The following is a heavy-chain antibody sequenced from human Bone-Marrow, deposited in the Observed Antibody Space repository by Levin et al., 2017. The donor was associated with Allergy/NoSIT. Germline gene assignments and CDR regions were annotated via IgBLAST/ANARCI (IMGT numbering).Heavy chain of an antibody. Sequence: ASVKVSCKASGYTFTSYYMHWVRQAPGQGLEWMGIINPSGGSPTYAQKFQGRVTMTRDTSTSTAYMELRSLSSEDTAVDYCAGEFVVVLVATAPPRDADAFDIWGQGTMVTVSS. CDR2: INPSGGSP. CDR1: GYTFTSYY. D-gene: IGHD2-15*01. CDR3: AGEFVVVLVATAPPRDADAFDI. J-gene: IGHJ3*02. V-gene: IGHV1-46*01.